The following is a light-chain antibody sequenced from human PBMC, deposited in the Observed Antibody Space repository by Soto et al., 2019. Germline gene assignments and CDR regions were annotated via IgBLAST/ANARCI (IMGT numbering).Light chain of an antibody. J-gene: IGLJ1*01. Sequence: QSVLTQPACVSGSPGQSITVSCTGVSADVGDSTYVSWYQQRPGKAPRLIIFDVNNRPSGVSPRFSGSKSGNTASLTISGLQAEDEAHYFCTSYRRGPLSVFANGPKATVL. CDR1: SADVGDSTY. CDR2: DVN. CDR3: TSYRRGPLSV. V-gene: IGLV2-14*03.